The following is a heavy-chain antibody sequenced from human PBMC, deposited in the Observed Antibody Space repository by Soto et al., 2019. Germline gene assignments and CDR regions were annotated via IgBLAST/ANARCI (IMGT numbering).Heavy chain of an antibody. CDR2: IIPIFGTA. J-gene: IGHJ5*02. D-gene: IGHD3-22*01. V-gene: IGHV1-69*13. CDR3: ARALTYYYDSSGYYWFGP. Sequence: SVKVSCKASGGTFSSYAISWVRQAPGQGLEWMGGIIPIFGTANYAQKFQGRVTITADESTSTTYMELSSLRSEDTAVYYCARALTYYYDSSGYYWFGPWGQGTLVTVSS. CDR1: GGTFSSYA.